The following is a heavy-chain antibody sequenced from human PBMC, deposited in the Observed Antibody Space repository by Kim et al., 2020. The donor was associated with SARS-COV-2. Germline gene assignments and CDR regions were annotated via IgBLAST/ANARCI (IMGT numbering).Heavy chain of an antibody. V-gene: IGHV3-30-3*01. D-gene: IGHD2-2*02. CDR1: GFTFSSYA. CDR3: ARGPCSSTSCYTFSWFDP. CDR2: ISYDGSNK. J-gene: IGHJ5*02. Sequence: GGSLRLSCAASGFTFSSYAMHWVRQAPGKGLEWVAVISYDGSNKYYADSVKGRFTISRDNSKNTLYLQMNSLRAEDTAVYYCARGPCSSTSCYTFSWFDPWGQGTLVTVSS.